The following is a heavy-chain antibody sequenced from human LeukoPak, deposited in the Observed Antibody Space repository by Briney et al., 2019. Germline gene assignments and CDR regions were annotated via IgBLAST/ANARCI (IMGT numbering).Heavy chain of an antibody. V-gene: IGHV4-31*03. Sequence: SETLSLTCTVSGGSISSGGYYWSWIRQHPGKGLEWIGYIYYSGSTYYNPSLKSRVTISVDTSKNQFSLKLSSVTAADTAVYDCARAQKVGIFGVAYAYMDVWGKGTTVTVSS. CDR3: ARAQKVGIFGVAYAYMDV. CDR2: IYYSGST. J-gene: IGHJ6*03. D-gene: IGHD3-3*01. CDR1: GGSISSGGYY.